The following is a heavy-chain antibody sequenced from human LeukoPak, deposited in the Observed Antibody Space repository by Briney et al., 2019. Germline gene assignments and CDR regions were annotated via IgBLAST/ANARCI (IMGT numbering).Heavy chain of an antibody. D-gene: IGHD1-26*01. V-gene: IGHV4-34*01. CDR1: GGSFSGYY. Sequence: SETLSLTCAVYGGSFSGYYWSWIRQPPGKGLEWIGEINHSGSTNYSPSLKSRVTISVDTSKNQFSLKLSSVTAADTAVYYCARVPVGATIKVDYWGQGTLVTVSS. J-gene: IGHJ4*02. CDR2: INHSGST. CDR3: ARVPVGATIKVDY.